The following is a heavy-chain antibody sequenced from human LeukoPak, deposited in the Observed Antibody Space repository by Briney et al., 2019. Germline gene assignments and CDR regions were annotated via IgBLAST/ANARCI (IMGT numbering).Heavy chain of an antibody. D-gene: IGHD6-13*01. CDR1: GYTFTSYY. CDR3: ARVLSRGSSLPDAFDI. Sequence: GASVKVSCKASGYTFTSYYMHWVRQAPGQGLEWMGIISPNGGSTSYAQKFQGRLTMTGDTSASTVYMELSSLRSEDTAEYYCARVLSRGSSLPDAFDIWGQGTMVTVSS. V-gene: IGHV1-46*01. CDR2: ISPNGGST. J-gene: IGHJ3*02.